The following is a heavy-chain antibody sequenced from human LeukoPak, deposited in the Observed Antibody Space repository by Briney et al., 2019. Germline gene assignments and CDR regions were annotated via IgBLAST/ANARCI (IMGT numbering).Heavy chain of an antibody. D-gene: IGHD6-6*01. Sequence: PSESLSLTCTVSGGSISSSTYYWVWLRQPPGRGLGWFGTIYYSGSTYYNPSLRRRVTMSVATSKNQFSLKLSSVTAADTAVYYCARSDSSSSVVLGSYSGIDVWGQGTTVTVCS. CDR1: GGSISSSTYY. J-gene: IGHJ6*02. V-gene: IGHV4-39*01. CDR3: ARSDSSSSVVLGSYSGIDV. CDR2: IYYSGST.